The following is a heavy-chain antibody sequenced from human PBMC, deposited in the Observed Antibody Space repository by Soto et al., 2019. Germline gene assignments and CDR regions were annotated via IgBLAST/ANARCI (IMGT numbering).Heavy chain of an antibody. D-gene: IGHD2-21*02. Sequence: QVQLVQSGAEEKKPGASVKVSCKASGYTFTSYAMHWVRQAPGQRLEWMGWINAGNGNTKYSQKFQGRVTITRDTSASTAYMELSSLRSEVTAVYYCARSIVVVTALDYWGRGTLVTVSS. CDR1: GYTFTSYA. V-gene: IGHV1-3*05. J-gene: IGHJ4*02. CDR2: INAGNGNT. CDR3: ARSIVVVTALDY.